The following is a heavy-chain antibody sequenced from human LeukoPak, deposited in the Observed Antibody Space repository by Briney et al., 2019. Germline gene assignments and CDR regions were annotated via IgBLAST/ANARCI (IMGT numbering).Heavy chain of an antibody. V-gene: IGHV3-66*01. Sequence: GGSLRLSCAASGFTVSSNYMSWVRQAPGKGLEWVSVIYSGGSTYYADSVKGRFTISRDNSKNTLYLQMNSLRAEDTAVYYCARTHPVGGVGFDYWGQGTLVTVSS. CDR1: GFTVSSNY. D-gene: IGHD3-16*01. CDR2: IYSGGST. CDR3: ARTHPVGGVGFDY. J-gene: IGHJ4*02.